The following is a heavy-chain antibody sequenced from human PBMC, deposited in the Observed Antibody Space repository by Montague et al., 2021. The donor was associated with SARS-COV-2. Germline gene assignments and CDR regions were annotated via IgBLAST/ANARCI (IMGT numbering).Heavy chain of an antibody. CDR1: GFTFSSYA. V-gene: IGHV3-23*01. D-gene: IGHD3-3*02. J-gene: IGHJ4*02. CDR2: IIGSGGSS. Sequence: SLRLYCAASGFTFSSYAMSWVRQAPGKGLEWVSSIIGSGGSSYFAASVKGRITISRDNSKNTLYLQMDSLRVEDTAIYYCAKDPTIFDPGYFEYWGQGTLVTVSS. CDR3: AKDPTIFDPGYFEY.